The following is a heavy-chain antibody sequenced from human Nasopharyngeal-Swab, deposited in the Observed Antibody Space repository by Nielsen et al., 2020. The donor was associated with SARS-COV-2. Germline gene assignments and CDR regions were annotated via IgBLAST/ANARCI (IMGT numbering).Heavy chain of an antibody. CDR1: GGSFSGNY. V-gene: IGHV4-34*01. J-gene: IGHJ6*02. D-gene: IGHD3-22*01. CDR2: INHSGST. Sequence: SQTLSLTCAVFGGSFSGNYWSWIRQPPGKGLEWIGEINHSGSTNYNPSLKRRVTISIDTSKNQLSLKLSSVTAADTAVYYCARFPYDSWVNGMDVWGQGTTVTVSS. CDR3: ARFPYDSWVNGMDV.